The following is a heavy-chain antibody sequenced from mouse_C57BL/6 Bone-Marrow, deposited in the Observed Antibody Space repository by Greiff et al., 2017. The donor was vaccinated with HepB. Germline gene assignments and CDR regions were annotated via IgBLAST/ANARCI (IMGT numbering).Heavy chain of an antibody. D-gene: IGHD1-1*01. J-gene: IGHJ3*01. Sequence: EVQLQQSGPELVKPGASVKIPCKASGYTFTDYNMDWVKQSHGKSLEWIGDINPNNGGTIYNQKFKGKATLTVDKSSSTAYMELRSLTSEDTAFYYCARRDTTVPFAYWGQGTLVTVSA. CDR1: GYTFTDYN. V-gene: IGHV1-18*01. CDR3: ARRDTTVPFAY. CDR2: INPNNGGT.